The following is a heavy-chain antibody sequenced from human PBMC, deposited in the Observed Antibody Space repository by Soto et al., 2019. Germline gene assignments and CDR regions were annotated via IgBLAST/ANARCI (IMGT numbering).Heavy chain of an antibody. J-gene: IGHJ4*02. V-gene: IGHV4-31*03. CDR3: ARDRECSAGTGYNYFDY. CDR2: IYYSGST. Sequence: SETLSLTCTVSGGSISSGGYYWSWIRQHPGKGLEWIGYIYYSGSTYYNPSLKSRVTISVDTSKNQFSLKLSSVTAADTAVYYCARDRECSAGTGYNYFDYWGQGTLVTVSS. CDR1: GGSISSGGYY. D-gene: IGHD2-15*01.